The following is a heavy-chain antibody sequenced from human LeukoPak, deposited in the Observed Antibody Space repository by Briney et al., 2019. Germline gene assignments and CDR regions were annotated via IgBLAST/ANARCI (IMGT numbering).Heavy chain of an antibody. Sequence: GGSLRLSCAASGFTFSNYGMHWVRQAPGKGLEWVAVISYDGSNKYYADSVKGRFTISRDNSKNTLYLQMNSLRAEDTAVYYCAKDLGDGDYGDSLFDYWGQGTLVTVSS. J-gene: IGHJ4*02. CDR2: ISYDGSNK. D-gene: IGHD4-17*01. CDR3: AKDLGDGDYGDSLFDY. CDR1: GFTFSNYG. V-gene: IGHV3-30*18.